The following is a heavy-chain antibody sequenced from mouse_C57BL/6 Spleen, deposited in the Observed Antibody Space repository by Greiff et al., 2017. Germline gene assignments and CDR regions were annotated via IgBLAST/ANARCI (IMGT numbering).Heavy chain of an antibody. V-gene: IGHV5-9-1*02. CDR3: TRESNSKDY. J-gene: IGHJ3*01. D-gene: IGHD2-5*01. CDR2: ISSGGDYI. CDR1: GFSFSSYA. Sequence: EVKLVESGEGLVKPGRSLTLSCAASGFSFSSYAMSWVRQPPEKRLEWVAYISSGGDYIYYADTVKGRYTNSRDNGRKTLYMQMSSVKSKDTAMCYCTRESNSKDYWGQGTLVTVSA.